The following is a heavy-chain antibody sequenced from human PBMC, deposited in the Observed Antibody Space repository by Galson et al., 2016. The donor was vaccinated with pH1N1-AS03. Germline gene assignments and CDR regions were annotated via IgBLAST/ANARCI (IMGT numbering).Heavy chain of an antibody. J-gene: IGHJ2*01. CDR3: ARDSDFDL. Sequence: SVKVSCKASGGTFSSYAINWVRQAPGQGLEWMGRIIPALGTPNYAQRFQGRVTITADESTSTAYMELSSLRAEDTALYYCARDSDFDLWGRGTLVTVSS. CDR2: IIPALGTP. D-gene: IGHD1-26*01. CDR1: GGTFSSYA. V-gene: IGHV1-69*11.